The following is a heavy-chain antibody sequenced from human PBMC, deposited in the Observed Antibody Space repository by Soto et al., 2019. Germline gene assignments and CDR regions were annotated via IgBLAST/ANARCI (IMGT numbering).Heavy chain of an antibody. J-gene: IGHJ4*02. CDR2: IYYSGST. CDR1: GGSISSGDYY. V-gene: IGHV4-30-4*01. D-gene: IGHD6-6*01. CDR3: AREATIAARLDS. Sequence: QVQLQESGPGLVKPSQTLSLTCTVSGGSISSGDYYWSWLRQPPGKGLEWIGYIYYSGSTYYNPSLKSRVTISVDTCKTQFSLKLSSVTAADTAVYYCAREATIAARLDSWGQGTLVTVSS.